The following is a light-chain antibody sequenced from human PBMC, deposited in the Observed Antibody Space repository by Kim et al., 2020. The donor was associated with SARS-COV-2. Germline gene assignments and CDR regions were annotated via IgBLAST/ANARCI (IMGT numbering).Light chain of an antibody. CDR1: QRVDKK. CDR3: QQYKNWPPYT. J-gene: IGKJ2*01. CDR2: SAS. V-gene: IGKV3-15*01. Sequence: SPGERATLSCRASQRVDKKLAWYQQRAGQAPRLLIYSASTRASGIPARFSGSGSGTEFTLTISSLQSEDFAIYYCQQYKNWPPYTFGQGTKVDIK.